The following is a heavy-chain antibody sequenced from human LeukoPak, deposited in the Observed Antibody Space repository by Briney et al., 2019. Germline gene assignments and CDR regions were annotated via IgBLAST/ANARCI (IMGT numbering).Heavy chain of an antibody. Sequence: GGSLRLSCAASGFILNSYGMHWVRQAPGKGLEWVADIWFDGKNEHFADSVKGRFAISRDNSKNTVYLQINSLRAEDTAVYYCARDRHCANGVCHSPPGMDVWGQGTTVTVSS. D-gene: IGHD2-8*01. CDR1: GFILNSYG. V-gene: IGHV3-33*01. CDR3: ARDRHCANGVCHSPPGMDV. J-gene: IGHJ6*02. CDR2: IWFDGKNE.